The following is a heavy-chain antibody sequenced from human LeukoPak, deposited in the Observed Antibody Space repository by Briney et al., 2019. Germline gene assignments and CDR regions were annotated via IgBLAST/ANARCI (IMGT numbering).Heavy chain of an antibody. CDR1: GGSISSYY. J-gene: IGHJ4*02. Sequence: PSETLSLTCTVSGGSISSYYWGWIRQPPGKGLEWIGSIYYSGSTYYNPSLKSRVTISVDTSKNQFSLKLSSVTAADTAVYYCARGRWLQSTLDYWGQGTLVTVSS. CDR3: ARGRWLQSTLDY. D-gene: IGHD5-24*01. CDR2: IYYSGST. V-gene: IGHV4-39*01.